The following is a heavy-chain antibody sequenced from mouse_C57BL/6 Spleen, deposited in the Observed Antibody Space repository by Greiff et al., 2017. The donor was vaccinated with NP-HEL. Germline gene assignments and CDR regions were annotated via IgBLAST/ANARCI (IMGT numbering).Heavy chain of an antibody. CDR2: IYPGDGDT. CDR1: GYAFSSYW. D-gene: IGHD1-1*01. Sequence: QVQLQQSGAELVKPGASVKISCKASGYAFSSYWMNWVKQRPGKGLEWIGQIYPGDGDTNYNGKFKGKATLTADKSSSTAYMQLSSLTSEDSAVYFCARRWDYYGRGMDYWGQGTSVTVSS. CDR3: ARRWDYYGRGMDY. V-gene: IGHV1-80*01. J-gene: IGHJ4*01.